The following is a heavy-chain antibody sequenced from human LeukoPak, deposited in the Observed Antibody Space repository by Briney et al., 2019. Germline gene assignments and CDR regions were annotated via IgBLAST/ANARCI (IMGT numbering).Heavy chain of an antibody. Sequence: GGSLRLSCAASGFTFSSYSMNWVRQAPGKGLEWVSYISSSSSTIYYADSVKGRFTISRDNSKNTLYLQMKSLTTEDTAVYYYAKGGGELGSGSLDYWGQGTLVTVSS. J-gene: IGHJ4*02. D-gene: IGHD3-10*01. V-gene: IGHV3-48*01. CDR2: ISSSSSTI. CDR1: GFTFSSYS. CDR3: AKGGGELGSGSLDY.